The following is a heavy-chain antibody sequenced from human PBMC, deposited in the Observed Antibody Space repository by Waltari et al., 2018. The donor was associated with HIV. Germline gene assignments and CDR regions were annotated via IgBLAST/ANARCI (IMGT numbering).Heavy chain of an antibody. D-gene: IGHD3-10*01. CDR1: GYTLTNYA. V-gene: IGHV7-4-1*02. J-gene: IGHJ4*02. CDR3: ARGPGRSLDY. Sequence: QVQLEQSGSELKKPGASVKVSCKASGYTLTNYALHWVRQAPGQGLEWVGWINTKTGNPTYAQGFTGRFVFSLDTSVSTAYLQISSLKPEDTAVYFCARGPGRSLDYWGQGTLVTVSS. CDR2: INTKTGNP.